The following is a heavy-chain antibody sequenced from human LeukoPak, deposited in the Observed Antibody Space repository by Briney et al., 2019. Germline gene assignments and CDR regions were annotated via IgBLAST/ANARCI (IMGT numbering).Heavy chain of an antibody. J-gene: IGHJ4*02. Sequence: ASVTVSFTVSGYTLTKLSVYWVRQAPGKALVWMGGLDRGDGAKIYAQRFQGRVSVPEDTSTGTAYMELSSLTSNDTAVYFCAAERSGELMAYWGQGTLVTVSS. CDR3: AAERSGELMAY. D-gene: IGHD3-3*01. CDR2: LDRGDGAK. V-gene: IGHV1-24*01. CDR1: GYTLTKLS.